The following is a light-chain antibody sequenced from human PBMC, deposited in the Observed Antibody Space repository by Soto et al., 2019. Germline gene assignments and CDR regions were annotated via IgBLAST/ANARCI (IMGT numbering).Light chain of an antibody. CDR1: QTVSSSY. CDR3: QQFGSSLLT. Sequence: EIVLTQSPGTLSLSPGERATLSCRASQTVSSSYLAWYQQKPGQAPRLLLYGASNRATGIPARFSGSGSGTDFTLTISRLEPEDFAVYDCQQFGSSLLTFGGGTRVEIK. V-gene: IGKV3-20*01. J-gene: IGKJ4*01. CDR2: GAS.